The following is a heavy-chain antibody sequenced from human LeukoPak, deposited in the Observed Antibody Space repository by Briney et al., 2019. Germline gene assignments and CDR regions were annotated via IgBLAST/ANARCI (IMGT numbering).Heavy chain of an antibody. CDR1: GFTFSSYA. J-gene: IGHJ4*02. CDR3: AKDGRDTAMAPFDY. CDR2: ISNDGSNS. D-gene: IGHD5-18*01. Sequence: QPGGSLRLSCVASGFTFSSYAMHWVRQAPGKGLQWVTVISNDGSNSYYADSVKGRFTISRDNSKNTLYLQMNSLRSEDTAVYYCAKDGRDTAMAPFDYWGQGTLVTVSS. V-gene: IGHV3-30*04.